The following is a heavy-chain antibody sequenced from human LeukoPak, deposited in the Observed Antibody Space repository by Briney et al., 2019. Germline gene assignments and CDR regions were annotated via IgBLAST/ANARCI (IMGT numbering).Heavy chain of an antibody. CDR3: ARIYYFGDNNWRYFDN. CDR2: IDPDGSEK. CDR1: GFTFNSYW. Sequence: PGGSLRLSRAASGFTFNSYWMSWVRQAPGKGLEWVANIDPDGSEKQYGASVKGRFTTYRENAKNSLYLQMNSLRAEDTAIYYCARIYYFGDNNWRYFDNWGQGTLVTVSS. J-gene: IGHJ4*02. V-gene: IGHV3-7*01. D-gene: IGHD3-10*01.